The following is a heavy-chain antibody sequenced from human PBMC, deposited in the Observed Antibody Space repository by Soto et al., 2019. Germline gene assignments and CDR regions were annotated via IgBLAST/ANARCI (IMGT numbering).Heavy chain of an antibody. CDR2: INSSGST. CDR1: GGSFGSSAYY. CDR3: SRRAPEGFDP. J-gene: IGHJ5*02. Sequence: XATLSLTCTVSGGSFGSSAYYWGWIRRAPGKGLEWIGSINSSGSTFSNPSLKSRVTLSVDTSKNQFSLKLTSVTAADTALYYCSRRAPEGFDPWGQGTLVTVSS. V-gene: IGHV4-39*01.